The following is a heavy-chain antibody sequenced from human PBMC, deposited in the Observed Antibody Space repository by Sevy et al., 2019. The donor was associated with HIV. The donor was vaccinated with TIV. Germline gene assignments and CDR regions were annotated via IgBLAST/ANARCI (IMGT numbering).Heavy chain of an antibody. CDR1: GFRFSSYG. V-gene: IGHV3-30*02. J-gene: IGHJ3*02. CDR2: LPYDGSKE. Sequence: GGSLRLSCAASGFRFSSYGMNWVRQAPGKGLEWVAFLPYDGSKEYYAASVKGRFTISRDNSKNTLYLQMNSLRDEDTAVYYCTKDMVTFGGIIANSPGGFDIWGQGTMVTVSS. CDR3: TKDMVTFGGIIANSPGGFDI. D-gene: IGHD3-16*02.